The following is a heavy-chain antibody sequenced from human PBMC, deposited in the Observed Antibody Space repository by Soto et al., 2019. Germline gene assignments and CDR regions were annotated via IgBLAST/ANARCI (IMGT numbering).Heavy chain of an antibody. V-gene: IGHV3-21*01. Sequence: GGSLRLSCAASGFTFSSYSMNWVRQAPGKGLEWVSSISSSSSYIYYADSVKGRFTISRDNAKNSLYLQMNSLRAEDTAVYYCARVTSNYDFWSGYLYWGRGTLVTV. CDR3: ARVTSNYDFWSGYLY. J-gene: IGHJ4*02. CDR1: GFTFSSYS. D-gene: IGHD3-3*01. CDR2: ISSSSSYI.